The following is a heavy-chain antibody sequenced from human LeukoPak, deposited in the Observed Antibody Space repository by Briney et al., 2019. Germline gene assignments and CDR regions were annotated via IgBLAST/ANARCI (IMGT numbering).Heavy chain of an antibody. CDR2: ISSSSSYI. V-gene: IGHV3-21*01. Sequence: GGSLRLSCAASGFTLSSYSMNWVRQAPGKGLEWVSSISSSSSYIYYADSVKGRFTISRDNAKNSLYLQMNSLRAEDTAVYYCARDHTAGDFDYWGQGTLVTVSS. J-gene: IGHJ4*02. CDR3: ARDHTAGDFDY. CDR1: GFTLSSYS. D-gene: IGHD5-18*01.